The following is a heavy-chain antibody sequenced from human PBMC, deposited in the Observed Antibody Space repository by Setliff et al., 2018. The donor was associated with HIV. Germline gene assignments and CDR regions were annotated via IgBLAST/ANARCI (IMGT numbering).Heavy chain of an antibody. Sequence: SETLSLTCVVSGASITSHYWSWIRQSPGRELEWIGYIYSTGSTNYNPSLQSRVSISMDASKNKFSLKVTSVTSADTAVYYCAKGAGFYGDYTFDYWGQGNLVTVSS. CDR3: AKGAGFYGDYTFDY. D-gene: IGHD4-17*01. V-gene: IGHV4-59*11. J-gene: IGHJ4*02. CDR1: GASITSHY. CDR2: IYSTGST.